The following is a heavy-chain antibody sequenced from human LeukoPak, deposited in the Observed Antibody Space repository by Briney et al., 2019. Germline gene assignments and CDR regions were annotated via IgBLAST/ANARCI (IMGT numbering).Heavy chain of an antibody. CDR1: GGSISSGSYY. V-gene: IGHV4-61*02. D-gene: IGHD5-18*01. CDR3: ASKYSYVGGYFDY. Sequence: PSQTLSLTCTVSGGSISSGSYYWSWIRQPAGKGLEWIGRIYTCGSTNYNPSLKSRVTISVDASKNQFSLKLSSVTAADTAVYYCASKYSYVGGYFDYWGQGTLVTVSS. CDR2: IYTCGST. J-gene: IGHJ4*02.